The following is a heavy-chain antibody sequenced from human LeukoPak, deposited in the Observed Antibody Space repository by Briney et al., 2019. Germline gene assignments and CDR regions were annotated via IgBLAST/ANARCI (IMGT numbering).Heavy chain of an antibody. J-gene: IGHJ5*02. V-gene: IGHV4-59*01. CDR3: ARELDGNGGWFDP. Sequence: SETLSLTCTVSGDSISDYYWSWIRQPLGKGLEWIGEVYYSGSTHYNPFLKSRVTISIDTSKNEFSLRLTSVTAADTAVYYCARELDGNGGWFDPWGQGMLVTVSS. CDR2: VYYSGST. D-gene: IGHD5-24*01. CDR1: GDSISDYY.